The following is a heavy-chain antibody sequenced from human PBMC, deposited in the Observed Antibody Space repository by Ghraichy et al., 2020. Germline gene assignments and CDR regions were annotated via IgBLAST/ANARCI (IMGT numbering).Heavy chain of an antibody. Sequence: SETLSLTCTVSGASITSNHWSWIRQPPGKGLEWIGNVYYDCSATTNPALKSRVPISMDTSNNQYSLMLSSVTAADTAIYYCARDLGLALWGQGTLVTVSS. CDR1: GASITSNH. CDR3: ARDLGLAL. V-gene: IGHV4-59*01. CDR2: VYYDCSA. J-gene: IGHJ4*02.